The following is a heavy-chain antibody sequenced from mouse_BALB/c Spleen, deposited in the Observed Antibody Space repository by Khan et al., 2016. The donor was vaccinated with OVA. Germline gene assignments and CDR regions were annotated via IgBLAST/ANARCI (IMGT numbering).Heavy chain of an antibody. CDR1: GYTFTDFA. CDR3: LRGSVNSQFDY. V-gene: IGHV1S137*01. CDR2: ISTYYGAA. Sequence: QVQLQQSGAELVRPGVSVKISCKGSGYTFTDFAMHWVKQSHAKSLEWIGVISTYYGAATNNQKFKGTATMTVDKSSSTAYMELARLTSEDSAIYYCLRGSVNSQFDYWGQGTLVTVSA. D-gene: IGHD1-1*01. J-gene: IGHJ3*01.